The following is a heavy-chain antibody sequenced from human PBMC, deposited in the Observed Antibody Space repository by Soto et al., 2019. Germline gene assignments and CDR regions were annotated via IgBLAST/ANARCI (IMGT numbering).Heavy chain of an antibody. V-gene: IGHV4-39*01. D-gene: IGHD3-22*01. J-gene: IGHJ4*02. CDR3: MLGSGWKDFDY. Sequence: LSLTCTVSGGSISGSSYYWGWIRQPPGKGLELIGNIYYSGSTYYNPSLKSRVTISVDTSKNQFSLKLSSVTAADTAVYYCMLGSGWKDFDYWGQGTLVIVSS. CDR2: IYYSGST. CDR1: GGSISGSSYY.